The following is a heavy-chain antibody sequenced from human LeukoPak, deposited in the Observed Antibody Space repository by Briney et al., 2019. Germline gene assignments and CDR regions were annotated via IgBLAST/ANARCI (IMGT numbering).Heavy chain of an antibody. V-gene: IGHV3-21*01. Sequence: GGSLRLSCAASGFTFSSNSMVWVRQAPGKGLEWVSSISSSSNYIYYADSVKGRFTISRDNAKNSLYLQMNSLRAEDTAVYFCARGGGAFDIWGQGTMVTVSS. D-gene: IGHD5-12*01. CDR2: ISSSSNYI. J-gene: IGHJ3*02. CDR3: ARGGGAFDI. CDR1: GFTFSSNS.